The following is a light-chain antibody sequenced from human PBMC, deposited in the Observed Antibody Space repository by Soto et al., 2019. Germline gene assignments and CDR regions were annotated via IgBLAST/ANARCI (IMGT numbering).Light chain of an antibody. CDR1: QTVRNNY. Sequence: VLPQSPATLSLAPGERATLSCRASQTVRNNYLAWYQQKPGQAPRLLIYDASSRATGIPDRFSGGGSGTDFTLTISRLEPEDFAVYYCQQFSSYPLTFGGGAKVDIK. V-gene: IGKV3-20*01. CDR2: DAS. J-gene: IGKJ4*01. CDR3: QQFSSYPLT.